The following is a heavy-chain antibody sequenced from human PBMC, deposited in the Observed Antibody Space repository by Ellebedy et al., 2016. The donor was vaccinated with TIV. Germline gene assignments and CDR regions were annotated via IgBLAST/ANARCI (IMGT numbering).Heavy chain of an antibody. Sequence: GGSLRLXXVASGFTFRSHGIYWVRQAPGKGLEWVAVISSDGSNKYYADSVEGRFTISRDNSKNTLYLQMNSLRTDDMAVYYCARGGSSGSSDYWGQGTLVTVSS. D-gene: IGHD3-10*01. CDR2: ISSDGSNK. CDR3: ARGGSSGSSDY. J-gene: IGHJ4*02. V-gene: IGHV3-30*03. CDR1: GFTFRSHG.